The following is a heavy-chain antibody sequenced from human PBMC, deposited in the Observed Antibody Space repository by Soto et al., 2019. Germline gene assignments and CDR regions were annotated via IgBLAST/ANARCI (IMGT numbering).Heavy chain of an antibody. Sequence: TGGSLRLSCAASGFTFSSYSMNWVRQAPGKGLEWVSSISSSSSYIYYADSVKGRFTISRDNAKNSLYLQMNSLRAEDTAVYYCARDPPYYDILTGYYSPNFDYWGQGTLVTVSS. CDR1: GFTFSSYS. D-gene: IGHD3-9*01. CDR2: ISSSSSYI. V-gene: IGHV3-21*01. J-gene: IGHJ4*02. CDR3: ARDPPYYDILTGYYSPNFDY.